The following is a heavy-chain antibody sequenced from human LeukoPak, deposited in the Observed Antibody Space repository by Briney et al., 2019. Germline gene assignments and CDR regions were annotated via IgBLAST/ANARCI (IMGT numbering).Heavy chain of an antibody. CDR1: GFTFSSHA. J-gene: IGHJ6*02. CDR2: ITGSGAST. CDR3: AKVDSSSWPYYYYGMDV. D-gene: IGHD6-13*01. Sequence: GGSLRLSCAASGFTFSSHAMGWVRQAPGKGLEWVSSITGSGASTYYGDSVKGRFTISRDNSKNTLYLQMNRLRAEDTAVYYCAKVDSSSWPYYYYGMDVWGQGTTVTVSS. V-gene: IGHV3-23*01.